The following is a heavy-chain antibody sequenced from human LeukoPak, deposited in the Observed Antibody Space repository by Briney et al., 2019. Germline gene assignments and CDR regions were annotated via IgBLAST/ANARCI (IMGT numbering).Heavy chain of an antibody. CDR2: ISYDGSNK. Sequence: GGSLRLSCAASGFTFSSYAMYWVRRAPGKGLEWVAVISYDGSNKYYADSVKGRFTISRDNSKNTLYLQMNSLRAEDTAVYYCAKTQVRGVPYAQYFQHWGQGTLVTVSS. D-gene: IGHD3-10*01. CDR1: GFTFSSYA. J-gene: IGHJ1*01. CDR3: AKTQVRGVPYAQYFQH. V-gene: IGHV3-30-3*02.